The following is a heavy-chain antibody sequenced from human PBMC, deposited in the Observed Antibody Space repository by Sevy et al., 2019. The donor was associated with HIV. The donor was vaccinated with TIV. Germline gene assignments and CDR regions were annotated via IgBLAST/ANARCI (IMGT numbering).Heavy chain of an antibody. V-gene: IGHV3-30*04. D-gene: IGHD3-16*01. Sequence: GGSLRLSCATSGFSFSRSPMHWVRQAPGKGLEWVAAMSYNGNKKYNKDSVKGRYTISRDDPKNTRYMQMNSLRVEDTAVYYGAREAVLFGGVMFSYGMDFWGQGTMVTVSS. CDR1: GFSFSRSP. CDR2: MSYNGNKK. J-gene: IGHJ6*02. CDR3: AREAVLFGGVMFSYGMDF.